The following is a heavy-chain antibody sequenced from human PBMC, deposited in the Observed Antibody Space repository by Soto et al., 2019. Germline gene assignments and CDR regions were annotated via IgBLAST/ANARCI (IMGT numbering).Heavy chain of an antibody. Sequence: ASVKVSCKASGYTFTSYCISWVRQAPGQGLEWMGWISAYNGNTNYAQKLQGRVTMTTDTSTSAAYMELRSLRSDDTAVYYCARVTVNTRHRVYSSLLMDHWGQGAQVTVYS. J-gene: IGHJ4*02. CDR3: ARVTVNTRHRVYSSLLMDH. V-gene: IGHV1-18*01. CDR1: GYTFTSYC. CDR2: ISAYNGNT. D-gene: IGHD2-15*01.